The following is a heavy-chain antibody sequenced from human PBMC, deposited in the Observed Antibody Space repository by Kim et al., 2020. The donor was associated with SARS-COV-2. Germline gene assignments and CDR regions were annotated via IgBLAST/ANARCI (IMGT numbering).Heavy chain of an antibody. CDR3: ASEGQVLAFDY. D-gene: IGHD6-13*01. CDR2: A. J-gene: IGHJ4*02. Sequence: ASYSPSLKRRLTISVDPSKHRFSLKLSSVTAAYTAVYYCASEGQVLAFDYWGQGTLVTVSS. V-gene: IGHV4-31*02.